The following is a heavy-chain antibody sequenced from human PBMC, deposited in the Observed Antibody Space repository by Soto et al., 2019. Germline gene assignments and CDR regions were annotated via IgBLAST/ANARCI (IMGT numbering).Heavy chain of an antibody. CDR2: IYPGDSDT. J-gene: IGHJ4*02. CDR3: ARLYPGGSSGYQLDY. V-gene: IGHV5-51*01. Sequence: GESLKISCKGSGYSFTIYWIGWVRQMPGKGLEWMGIIYPGDSDTRYSPSFQGQVTISADKSISTAYLQWSSLKASDTAMYYCARLYPGGSSGYQLDYWGQGTLVTVSS. CDR1: GYSFTIYW. D-gene: IGHD3-22*01.